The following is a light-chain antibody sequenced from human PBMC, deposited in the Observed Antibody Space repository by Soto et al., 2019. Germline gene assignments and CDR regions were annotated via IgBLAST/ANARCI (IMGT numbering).Light chain of an antibody. V-gene: IGKV3-11*01. CDR2: DAS. Sequence: IVVTPSPATLSGSPVERVTLSCRASQFVSSRLAWYQQRPGQVPRLLIYDASKRATDIPDRFIGSGSGTDFTLTISSLEPEDFAVYYCQQRSNWPPITFGQGTRLEIK. CDR1: QFVSSR. CDR3: QQRSNWPPIT. J-gene: IGKJ5*01.